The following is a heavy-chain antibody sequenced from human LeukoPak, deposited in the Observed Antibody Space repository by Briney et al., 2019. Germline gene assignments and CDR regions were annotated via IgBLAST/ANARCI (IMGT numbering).Heavy chain of an antibody. CDR2: VNASDGGT. CDR1: GCTFTNYY. D-gene: IGHD4-23*01. V-gene: IGHV1-46*01. CDR3: ATGRWSYDY. Sequence: GASVTVSCKASGCTFTNYYMHWVRQAPGQGLEWMGIVNASDGGTRYAQQLQGRVTMTRDTSTSTVYMELSSLRSEDTAVYYCATGRWSYDYWGQGTLVTVSS. J-gene: IGHJ4*02.